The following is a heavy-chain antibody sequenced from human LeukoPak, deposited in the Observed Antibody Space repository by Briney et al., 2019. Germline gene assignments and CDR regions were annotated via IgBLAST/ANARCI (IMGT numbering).Heavy chain of an antibody. CDR3: VRGGPSTWS. CDR1: GFTFSSYW. V-gene: IGHV3-74*01. CDR2: INDDGSDT. J-gene: IGHJ5*02. D-gene: IGHD2-15*01. Sequence: GGSLRLSCAAPGFTFSSYWMHWVRQVPGKRPVWVSRINDDGSDTIYADSVRGRFTISRDDAKNTVYLQMNNLRAEDTAVYYCVRGGPSTWSWGQGTLVTVSS.